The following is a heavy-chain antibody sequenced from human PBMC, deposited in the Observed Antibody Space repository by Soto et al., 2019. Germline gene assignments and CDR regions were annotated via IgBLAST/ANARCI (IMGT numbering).Heavy chain of an antibody. CDR3: AREIPTGIFDY. Sequence: PGGSLRLSCAASGFTVSSNYMSWVRQAPGKGLEWVSVIYSGGSTYYADSVKGRFTISRDNSKNTLYLQMNSLRAEDTAVYYCAREIPTGIFDYWGQGTLVTVSS. CDR1: GFTVSSNY. CDR2: IYSGGST. J-gene: IGHJ4*02. V-gene: IGHV3-66*01. D-gene: IGHD3-10*01.